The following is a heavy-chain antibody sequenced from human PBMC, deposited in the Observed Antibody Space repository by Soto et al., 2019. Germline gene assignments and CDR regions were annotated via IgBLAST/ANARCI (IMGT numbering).Heavy chain of an antibody. CDR2: IGRVSTYI. CDR3: ARVTAGSGSYQIEL. D-gene: IGHD3-10*01. CDR1: GFPFSIFS. J-gene: IGHJ4*02. V-gene: IGHV3-21*02. Sequence: QLVESGGGLVKPGGSLRLSCVASGFPFSIFSLNWIRQAPGKGLAWVSSIGRVSTYIYYADSVRGRFTVSRDNAKNSVYLQMNGLTAEDSGIYYCARVTAGSGSYQIELWGQGTLVTVSS.